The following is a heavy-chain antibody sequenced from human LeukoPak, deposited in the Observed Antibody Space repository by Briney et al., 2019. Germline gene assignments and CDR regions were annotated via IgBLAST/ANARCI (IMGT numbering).Heavy chain of an antibody. D-gene: IGHD6-13*01. V-gene: IGHV1-69*13. CDR2: IIPIFGTA. CDR1: GGTFSSYA. CDR3: ATIRAGYSSSWYGYWDY. Sequence: GASVKVSCKASGGTFSSYAISWVRQAPGQGLEWMGGIIPIFGTANYAQKFQGRVTITADESTSTAYTELSSLRSEDTAVYYCATIRAGYSSSWYGYWDYWGQGTLVTVSS. J-gene: IGHJ4*02.